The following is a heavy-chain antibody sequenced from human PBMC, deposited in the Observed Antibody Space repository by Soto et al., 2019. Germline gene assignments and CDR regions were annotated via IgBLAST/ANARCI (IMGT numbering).Heavy chain of an antibody. Sequence: SETLSLTCTVSGGSISSSSYYWGWIRQPPGKGLEWIGSIYYSGSTYYNPSLKSRVTISVDTSKNQFSLKLSSVTAADTAVYYCARQPTSGYYDFWSGYWDYFDYWGQGTLVTVSS. J-gene: IGHJ4*02. CDR2: IYYSGST. CDR3: ARQPTSGYYDFWSGYWDYFDY. V-gene: IGHV4-39*01. D-gene: IGHD3-3*01. CDR1: GGSISSSSYY.